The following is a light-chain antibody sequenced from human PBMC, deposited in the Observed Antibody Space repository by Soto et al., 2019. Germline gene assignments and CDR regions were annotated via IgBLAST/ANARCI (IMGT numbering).Light chain of an antibody. J-gene: IGLJ1*01. CDR3: SSYAGSSNV. V-gene: IGLV2-8*01. Sequence: QSVLAQPPSASGSPGQSVAISCTGTSSDVGGYNYVSWYQQHPGKAPKLMIYEVNKRPSGVPDRFSGPKSGSTASLTVSGLQAEDEADYYCSSYAGSSNVFGTGTKVTVL. CDR1: SSDVGGYNY. CDR2: EVN.